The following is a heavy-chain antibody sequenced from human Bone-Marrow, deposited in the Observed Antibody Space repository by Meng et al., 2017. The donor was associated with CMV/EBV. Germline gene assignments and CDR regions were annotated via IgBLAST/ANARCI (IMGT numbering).Heavy chain of an antibody. CDR1: GGSFSGYY. V-gene: IGHV4-34*01. J-gene: IGHJ4*02. CDR2: INHSGST. Sequence: QVRLLQWGAGLLKPSETLSLTCSVYGGSFSGYYWSWIRQPPGKGLEWIGEINHSGSTNYNPSLKSRVTISVDTSKNQFSLKLSSVTAADTAVYYCARAQAVAGRFCVYWGQGTLVTVSS. D-gene: IGHD6-19*01. CDR3: ARAQAVAGRFCVY.